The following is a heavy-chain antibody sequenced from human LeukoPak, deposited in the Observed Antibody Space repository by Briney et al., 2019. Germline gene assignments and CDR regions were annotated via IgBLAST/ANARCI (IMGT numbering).Heavy chain of an antibody. J-gene: IGHJ4*02. CDR3: ARGLGEVVVAATPEYYFDY. D-gene: IGHD2-15*01. CDR1: GGSFSGYY. V-gene: IGHV4-34*01. CDR2: INHSGST. Sequence: PSETPSLTCAVYGGSFSGYYWSWIRQPPGKGLEWIGEINHSGSTNYNPSLKSRVTISVDTSKNQFSLKLSSVTAADTAVYYCARGLGEVVVAATPEYYFDYWGQGTLVTVSS.